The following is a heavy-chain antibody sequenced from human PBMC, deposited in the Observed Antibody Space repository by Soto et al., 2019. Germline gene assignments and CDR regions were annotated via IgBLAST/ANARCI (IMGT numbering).Heavy chain of an antibody. J-gene: IGHJ3*02. CDR3: ARDGYCGGDCYSAAFDI. D-gene: IGHD2-21*02. CDR2: IHYTGST. CDR1: GGSITSGGFH. Sequence: SETLSLTCTVSGGSITSGGFHWSWVRQHPGKGLEWIGHIHYTGSTYYNPSLRSRLTISLDTSKNQFSLKLSSVTAADTAVYYCARDGYCGGDCYSAAFDIWGQGTMVTVSS. V-gene: IGHV4-31*03.